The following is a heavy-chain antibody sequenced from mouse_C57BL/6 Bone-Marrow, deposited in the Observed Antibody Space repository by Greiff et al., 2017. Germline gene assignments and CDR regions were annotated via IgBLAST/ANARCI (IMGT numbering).Heavy chain of an antibody. CDR3: ARDYDAFDAD. J-gene: IGHJ3*01. CDR1: GFTFSSYA. D-gene: IGHD2-12*01. V-gene: IGHV5-4*01. Sequence: EVKVVESGGGLVKPGGSLKLSCAASGFTFSSYAMSWVRQTPEKRLEWVATISDGGSYTYYPDNVKGRFTISRDNAKNNLYLQMSHLKSEDTAMYYCARDYDAFDADWGQGTLVTVSA. CDR2: ISDGGSYT.